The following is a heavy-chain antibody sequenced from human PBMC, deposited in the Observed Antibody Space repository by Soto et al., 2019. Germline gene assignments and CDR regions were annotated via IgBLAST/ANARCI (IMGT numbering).Heavy chain of an antibody. CDR3: AEGGSRSRDGLDV. Sequence: PGGSLRLSCAASGFTFSSYAMSWVRQAPGKGLEWVSTISSTGRTTFYTDSVKGRFTISRDNSKNTLSLQMNSLRAEDTAIYYCAEGGSRSRDGLDVWGQGTTVTVSS. V-gene: IGHV3-23*01. CDR2: ISSTGRTT. CDR1: GFTFSSYA. J-gene: IGHJ6*02. D-gene: IGHD2-15*01.